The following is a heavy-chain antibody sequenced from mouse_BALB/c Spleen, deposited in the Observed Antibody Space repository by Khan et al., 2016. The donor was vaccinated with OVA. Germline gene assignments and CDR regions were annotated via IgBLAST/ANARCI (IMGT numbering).Heavy chain of an antibody. J-gene: IGHJ2*01. CDR2: IYPGNSDI. V-gene: IGHV1-5*01. CDR1: GYTFTSYW. Sequence: VQLQQSGTVLARPGASVKMSCKASGYTFTSYWMHWVKQRPGQGLEWIGAIYPGNSDINYNQKFKGKAKLTEVTSTSTAYMELNSLTNEDYAVYYCTRDGFGNYESWDYWGQGTTLTVSS. D-gene: IGHD2-1*01. CDR3: TRDGFGNYESWDY.